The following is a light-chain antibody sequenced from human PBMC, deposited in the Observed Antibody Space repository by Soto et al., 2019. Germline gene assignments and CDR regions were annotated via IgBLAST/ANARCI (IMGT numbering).Light chain of an antibody. V-gene: IGKV3-20*01. J-gene: IGKJ1*01. CDR3: EQYGSSPRT. CDR1: QSVSIN. CDR2: GAS. Sequence: EMVMTQSPATLSVSPGERATLSCRASQSVSINLAWYQQKPGQAPRLLIYGASTRATGIPARFSGSGSGTDFTLTISRLEPEDFAVYYCEQYGSSPRTFGQGTKVDIK.